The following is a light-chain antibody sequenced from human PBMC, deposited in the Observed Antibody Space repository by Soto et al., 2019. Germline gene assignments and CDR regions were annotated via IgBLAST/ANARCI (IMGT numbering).Light chain of an antibody. CDR2: GPS. V-gene: IGKV3-20*01. CDR3: QQYGSAPIT. CDR1: QSVSSGY. J-gene: IGKJ5*01. Sequence: EIVLTQSPVTLSLSPGERATLSCRASQSVSSGYLAWYQQKPGQAPRLLIYGPSSRATGIPDRFSGSGSGRDFTLTISRLEPEDFAVYYCQQYGSAPITFGQGTRLEIK.